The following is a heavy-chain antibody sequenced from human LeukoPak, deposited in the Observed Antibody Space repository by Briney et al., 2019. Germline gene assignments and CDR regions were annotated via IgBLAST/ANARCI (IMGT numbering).Heavy chain of an antibody. V-gene: IGHV3-23*01. D-gene: IGHD1-26*01. CDR1: GFTFSSYA. CDR2: ISGSGDIT. Sequence: PGGSLRLSCAASGFTFSSYAMSWVRQAPGKGLEWVSAISGSGDITYLADSVKGRFTISRDKSKNTLYLQMNSLRAEDTAVYYCARAPTSYYYFDYWGQGTLVTVSS. CDR3: ARAPTSYYYFDY. J-gene: IGHJ4*02.